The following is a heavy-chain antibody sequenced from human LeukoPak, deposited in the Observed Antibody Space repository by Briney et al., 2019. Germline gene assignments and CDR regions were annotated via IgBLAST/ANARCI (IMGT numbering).Heavy chain of an antibody. CDR1: GFTFSSYS. Sequence: GGSLRLSCAASGFTFSSYSMNWVRQAPGKGLEWVSYISSSSSTIYYADPVKGRFTISRDNAKNSLYLQMNSLRAEDTAVYYCARKWSRGDYVWNGGFDYWGQGTLVTVSS. V-gene: IGHV3-48*04. D-gene: IGHD3-16*01. CDR3: ARKWSRGDYVWNGGFDY. J-gene: IGHJ4*02. CDR2: ISSSSSTI.